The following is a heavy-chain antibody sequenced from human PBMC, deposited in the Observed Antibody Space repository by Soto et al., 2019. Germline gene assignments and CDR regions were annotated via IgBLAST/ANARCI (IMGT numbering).Heavy chain of an antibody. Sequence: GASVKVSCKASGYTFTSYGISWVRQAPGQGLEWMGWISAYNGNTNYAQKLQGRVTMTTDTSTSTAYMELRSLRSDDTAVYYCARVFVGPDFWSGPYYYYYGMDVWGQGTTVTVSS. V-gene: IGHV1-18*01. D-gene: IGHD3-3*01. CDR3: ARVFVGPDFWSGPYYYYYGMDV. J-gene: IGHJ6*02. CDR2: ISAYNGNT. CDR1: GYTFTSYG.